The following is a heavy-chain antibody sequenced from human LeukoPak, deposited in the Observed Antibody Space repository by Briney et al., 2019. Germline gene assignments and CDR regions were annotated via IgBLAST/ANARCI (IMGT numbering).Heavy chain of an antibody. CDR1: GGSISSSSYY. CDR2: IYYSGST. D-gene: IGHD4-17*01. Sequence: PSETLSLTCTVSGGSISSSSYYWGWIRQPPGKGLEWIGSIYYSGSTYYNPSLKSRVTISVDTSKNQFSLKLSSVTAADTAVYYCARGLRRYGDYTNWFGPWGQGTLVTVSS. CDR3: ARGLRRYGDYTNWFGP. J-gene: IGHJ5*02. V-gene: IGHV4-39*01.